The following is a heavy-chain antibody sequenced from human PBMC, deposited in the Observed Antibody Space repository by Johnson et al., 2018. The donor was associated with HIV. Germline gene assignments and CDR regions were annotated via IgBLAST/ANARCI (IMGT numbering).Heavy chain of an antibody. CDR1: GLTFSDYY. CDR3: ARNGLIPAAKGVAFDI. CDR2: ISSSGSTM. J-gene: IGHJ3*02. V-gene: IGHV3-11*01. Sequence: QMPLVESRGGFFKPGGSLRLSCAAPGLTFSDYYMTWIRQAPGKGLEWVSYISSSGSTMYYADSVKGRFTISRDNAKNSLYLQMNSLRAEDTAVYYCARNGLIPAAKGVAFDIWGHGTTVTVSS. D-gene: IGHD2-2*01.